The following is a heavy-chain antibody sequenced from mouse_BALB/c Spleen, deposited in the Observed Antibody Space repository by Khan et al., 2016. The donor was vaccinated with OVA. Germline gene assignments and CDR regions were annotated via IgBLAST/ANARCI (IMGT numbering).Heavy chain of an antibody. Sequence: QVQLKESGPGLVSPSQSLSITCTISGFSLTNYGVHWIRQPPGKGLAWLVVMWSDGSTTYNSALKSRLTISKDNSKSQVFVQMNSLQTDDTAMYFCARQPYYHYNIMDYWGQGTSVTVAS. CDR1: GFSLTNYG. D-gene: IGHD2-10*01. CDR2: MWSDGST. J-gene: IGHJ4*01. CDR3: ARQPYYHYNIMDY. V-gene: IGHV2-6-1*01.